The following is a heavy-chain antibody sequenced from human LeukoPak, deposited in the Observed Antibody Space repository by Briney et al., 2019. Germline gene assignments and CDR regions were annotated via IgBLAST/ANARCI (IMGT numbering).Heavy chain of an antibody. CDR1: RFTPSGVA. CDR3: ARGGPAPYRITLIVVASSTDAFDI. V-gene: IGHV1-18*01. CDR2: ISPYNGAP. J-gene: IGHJ3*02. D-gene: IGHD3-22*01. Sequence: SLYASSKASRFTPSGVATRLGPRAPGERLECMVGISPYNGAPNYAQKLQGRVTMTTDTSTSTAYMELRSLRSDDTAVYYCARGGPAPYRITLIVVASSTDAFDIWGQGTMVTVSS.